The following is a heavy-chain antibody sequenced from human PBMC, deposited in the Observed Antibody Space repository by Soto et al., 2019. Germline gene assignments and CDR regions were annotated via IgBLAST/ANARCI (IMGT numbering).Heavy chain of an antibody. CDR3: ARSVAAAGTDWFEP. J-gene: IGHJ5*02. Sequence: QVQLVQSGAEVKKPGASVKVSCKASGYTFTSDDINWVRQAAGQGLEWMGWLNPYSGDTGYAQKFLGRVTLTRDTSIGTAYMELSSLRSEDTAVYYCARSVAAAGTDWFEPWGQGTLVTVSS. CDR2: LNPYSGDT. CDR1: GYTFTSDD. D-gene: IGHD6-13*01. V-gene: IGHV1-8*01.